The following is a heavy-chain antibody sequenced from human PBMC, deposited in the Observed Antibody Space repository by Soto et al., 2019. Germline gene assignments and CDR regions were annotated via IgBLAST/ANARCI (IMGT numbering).Heavy chain of an antibody. D-gene: IGHD2-15*01. CDR2: VKSKTDGGTT. CDR3: TTDCSGGSCYPGAHYYYYGMDV. Sequence: TCGCLRLSCAAGGSSDSCGWLIWISQATGKGLEWVGRVKSKTDGGTTDYAAPVKGRFTISRDDSKTTVYLQMNRLKTEDTAVYYCTTDCSGGSCYPGAHYYYYGMDVWGQGTTVTVSS. J-gene: IGHJ6*02. V-gene: IGHV3-15*01. CDR1: GSSDSCGW.